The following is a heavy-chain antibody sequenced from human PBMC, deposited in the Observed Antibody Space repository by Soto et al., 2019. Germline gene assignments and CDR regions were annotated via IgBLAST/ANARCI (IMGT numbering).Heavy chain of an antibody. Sequence: VQLVESGGGVVQPGRSLRLSCAASGFTFSSYAMHWVRQAPGKGLEWVAVISYDGSNKYYADSVKGRFTISRDNSKNTLYLQMNSLRAEDTAVYYCAREGGGPFDYWGQGTLVTVSS. D-gene: IGHD3-16*01. V-gene: IGHV3-30-3*01. CDR1: GFTFSSYA. J-gene: IGHJ4*02. CDR3: AREGGGPFDY. CDR2: ISYDGSNK.